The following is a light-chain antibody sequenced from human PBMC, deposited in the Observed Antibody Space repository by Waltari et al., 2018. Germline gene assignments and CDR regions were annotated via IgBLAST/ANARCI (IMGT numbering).Light chain of an antibody. CDR3: LLSYGGPRV. J-gene: IGLJ3*02. Sequence: QAVVTQEPSLTVSPGGTFTLTCGSSTGAVTSGHYPYWCQQKPGQAPRPLIYDTNTEHPWTPARFSGSLLGGKAALTLSGAQPEDEAEYYCLLSYGGPRVFGGGTKLTVL. V-gene: IGLV7-46*01. CDR1: TGAVTSGHY. CDR2: DTN.